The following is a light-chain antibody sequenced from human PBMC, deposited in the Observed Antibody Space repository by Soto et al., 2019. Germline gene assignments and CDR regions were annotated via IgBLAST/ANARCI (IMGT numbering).Light chain of an antibody. CDR3: QQRSNWLT. CDR2: DAS. CDR1: QSLSSY. Sequence: EIVLTQSPATRSLSPGERATLSCRASQSLSSYLAWYQQKPGQAPRLLIYDASNRATGIPARFSGSGSGTDFTLTISSLEPEDFAVYYCQQRSNWLTFGGGTKVDIK. V-gene: IGKV3-11*01. J-gene: IGKJ4*01.